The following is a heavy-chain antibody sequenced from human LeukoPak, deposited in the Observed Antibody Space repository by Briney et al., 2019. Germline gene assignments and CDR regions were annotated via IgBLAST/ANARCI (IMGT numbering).Heavy chain of an antibody. D-gene: IGHD5-24*01. J-gene: IGHJ2*01. Sequence: SETLSLTCTVSGGSISSRRYYWGWIRQPPGKGLEWIGNMYYSESTYYNPSLKSRVTISVDTSKNQFSLKLSSVSAADTAVYYCVRKGDGYNSGYFDLWGRGTLVTVSS. V-gene: IGHV4-39*01. CDR1: GGSISSRRYY. CDR2: MYYSEST. CDR3: VRKGDGYNSGYFDL.